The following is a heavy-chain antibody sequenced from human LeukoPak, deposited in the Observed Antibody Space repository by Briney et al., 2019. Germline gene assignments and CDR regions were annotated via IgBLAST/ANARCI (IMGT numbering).Heavy chain of an antibody. CDR2: INPNSGGT. CDR3: ARDELVPTVTTDYYYGMDV. V-gene: IGHV1-2*02. D-gene: IGHD4-11*01. CDR1: GYTFTGYY. Sequence: GASVTVSRKASGYTFTGYYMHWVRQAPGQGLEWMGWINPNSGGTNYAQKFQGRVTMTRDTSISTAYMELSRLRSDDTAVYYCARDELVPTVTTDYYYGMDVWGQGTTVTVSS. J-gene: IGHJ6*02.